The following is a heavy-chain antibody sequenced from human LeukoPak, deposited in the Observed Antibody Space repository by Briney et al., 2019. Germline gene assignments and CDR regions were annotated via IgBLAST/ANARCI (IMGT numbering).Heavy chain of an antibody. D-gene: IGHD5-18*01. Sequence: GGSLRLSCAASGFTFDDYGMSWVRQAPGKGLEWVSGINWNGGSTGYADSVKGRFTISRDNAKNSLYLQMNSLRAEDTAVYYCARGRKYTSGYRVTELGSGYSDYWGQGTLVTVSS. V-gene: IGHV3-20*04. CDR1: GFTFDDYG. CDR3: ARGRKYTSGYRVTELGSGYSDY. CDR2: INWNGGST. J-gene: IGHJ4*02.